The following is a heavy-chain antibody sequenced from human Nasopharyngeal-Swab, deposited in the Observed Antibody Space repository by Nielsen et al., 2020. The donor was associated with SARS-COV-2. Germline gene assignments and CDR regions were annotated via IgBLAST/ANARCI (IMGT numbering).Heavy chain of an antibody. CDR2: IKEDGGEK. CDR3: ARDFYSRGSHFDY. CDR1: GFMFNNYW. Sequence: GSLRLSCAASGFMFNNYWMSWVRQAPGKGLEWVTNIKEDGGEKYYVDSVKGRFTISRDNSENSLYLQMNSLSPEDTAVYYCARDFYSRGSHFDYWGQGTLVTVSS. D-gene: IGHD3-22*01. J-gene: IGHJ4*02. V-gene: IGHV3-7*01.